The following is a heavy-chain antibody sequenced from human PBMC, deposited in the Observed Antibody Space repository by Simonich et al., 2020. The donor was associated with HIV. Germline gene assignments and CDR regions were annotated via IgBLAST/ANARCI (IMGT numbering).Heavy chain of an antibody. CDR3: ARGTRFDY. D-gene: IGHD1-7*01. Sequence: QVQLVQSGAEVKKPGASVKVSCKASGYTFTNYLITWVRQAPGQGLEWMGWINPYNLNTNYAQKLQELQGRVTMTTDTSTSTVYMELRSLTSDDTAVYYCARGTRFDYWGQGTLVIVSS. CDR2: INPYNLNT. CDR1: GYTFTNYL. J-gene: IGHJ4*02. V-gene: IGHV1-18*01.